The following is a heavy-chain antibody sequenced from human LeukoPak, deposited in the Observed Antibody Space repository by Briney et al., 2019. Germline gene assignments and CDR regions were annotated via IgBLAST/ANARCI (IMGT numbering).Heavy chain of an antibody. Sequence: PSETLSLTCTVSGGSISSYYWSWIRQPPGKGLEWIGYIYYSGSTNYNPSLKSRVTISVDTSKNQFSLKLSSVTAADTAVYYCARRMVAATGWPTYFDYWGQGTLVTVSS. CDR2: IYYSGST. CDR1: GGSISSYY. D-gene: IGHD2-15*01. CDR3: ARRMVAATGWPTYFDY. J-gene: IGHJ4*02. V-gene: IGHV4-59*01.